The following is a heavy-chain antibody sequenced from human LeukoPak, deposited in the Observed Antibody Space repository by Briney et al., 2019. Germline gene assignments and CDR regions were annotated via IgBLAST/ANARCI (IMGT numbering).Heavy chain of an antibody. J-gene: IGHJ5*02. Sequence: RASVKVSCKASGYTFTGYYMHWVRQAPGQGLEWMGWINPNSGDTNYARSFQGRVTMTRDTSISTAYMELSRLRFDDTAVYYCAKDPFDQMLPENWFDPWGQGTLVTVSS. CDR3: AKDPFDQMLPENWFDP. CDR1: GYTFTGYY. V-gene: IGHV1-2*02. CDR2: INPNSGDT. D-gene: IGHD2-2*01.